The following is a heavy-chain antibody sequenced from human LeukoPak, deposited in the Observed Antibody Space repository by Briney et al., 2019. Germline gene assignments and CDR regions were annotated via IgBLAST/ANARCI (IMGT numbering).Heavy chain of an antibody. J-gene: IGHJ6*03. Sequence: GGSLRLSCVASEFTVSGSYMNWVRQAPGKGLEWVSVIYSGADTYYADSVKGRFTISRDNSKNTVYLQMNSLRAEDTAVYYCARALALITTAQYYFYMDVWGKGTTVTVSS. CDR1: EFTVSGSY. D-gene: IGHD4-11*01. CDR2: IYSGADT. V-gene: IGHV3-53*01. CDR3: ARALALITTAQYYFYMDV.